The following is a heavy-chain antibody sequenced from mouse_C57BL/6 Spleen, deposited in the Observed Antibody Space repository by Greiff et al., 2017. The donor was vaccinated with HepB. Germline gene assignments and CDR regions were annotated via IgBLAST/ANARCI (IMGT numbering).Heavy chain of an antibody. CDR2: IDPSDSYT. CDR3: ARSGYSNYVEAMDY. Sequence: VKLQQPGAELVMPGASVKLSCKASGYTFTSYWMHWVKQRPGQGLEWIGEIDPSDSYTNYNQKFKGKSTLTVDKSSSTAYMQLSSLTSEDSAVYYCARSGYSNYVEAMDYWGQGTSVTVSS. CDR1: GYTFTSYW. J-gene: IGHJ4*01. V-gene: IGHV1-69*01. D-gene: IGHD2-5*01.